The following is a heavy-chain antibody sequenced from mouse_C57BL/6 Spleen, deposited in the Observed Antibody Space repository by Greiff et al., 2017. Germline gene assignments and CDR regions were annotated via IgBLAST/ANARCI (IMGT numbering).Heavy chain of an antibody. CDR2: INPKNGGT. Sequence: VQLQQSGPELVKPGASVKIPCKASGYTFTDYNMDWVKQSHGKSLEWIGDINPKNGGTIYNQKFKGKATLTVDQSSSTAYMELRSLTSEDTAVYDCARSPNWDVAYCYCDVWGTGTTVTVSS. D-gene: IGHD4-1*01. J-gene: IGHJ1*03. CDR3: ARSPNWDVAYCYCDV. V-gene: IGHV1-18*01. CDR1: GYTFTDYN.